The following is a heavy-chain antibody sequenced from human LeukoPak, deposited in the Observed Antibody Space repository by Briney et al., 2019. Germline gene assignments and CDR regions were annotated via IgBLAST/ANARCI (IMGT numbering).Heavy chain of an antibody. CDR3: AKDIAAAGADYYYYYGMDV. CDR2: IRGDGGST. Sequence: GGSLRLSCAASGFTFDDYAMHWVRQPPGKRLEWVSLIRGDGGSTYHADSVKGRFTISRDNSKNSLYLQMNSLRTEDTALYYCAKDIAAAGADYYYYYGMDVWGQGTTVSVSS. V-gene: IGHV3-43*02. CDR1: GFTFDDYA. D-gene: IGHD6-13*01. J-gene: IGHJ6*02.